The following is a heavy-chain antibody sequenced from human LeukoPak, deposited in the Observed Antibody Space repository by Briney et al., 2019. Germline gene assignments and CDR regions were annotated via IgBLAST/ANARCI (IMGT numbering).Heavy chain of an antibody. CDR3: AKRGTMVRGMLLTDFDY. D-gene: IGHD3-10*01. CDR2: ISYDGSNK. V-gene: IGHV3-30*18. Sequence: GGSLRLSCAASGFTFSSYGMHWVRQAPGKGLEWVAVISYDGSNKYYADSVKGRFTISRDNSKNTLYLQMNSLRAEDTAVYYCAKRGTMVRGMLLTDFDYWGQGTLVIVSS. J-gene: IGHJ4*02. CDR1: GFTFSSYG.